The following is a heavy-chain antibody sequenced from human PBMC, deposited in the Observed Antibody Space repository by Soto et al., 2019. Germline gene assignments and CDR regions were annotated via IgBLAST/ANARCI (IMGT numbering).Heavy chain of an antibody. CDR1: RYTFTGYY. CDR2: INPNSGGT. J-gene: IGHJ4*02. V-gene: IGHV1-2*02. D-gene: IGHD6-19*01. Sequence: GASVKVSCKASRYTFTGYYMHWVRQAPEQGLEWMGLINPNSGGTNYAQKFRGRPTMTRDTSISTAYMELSRVRSDDTAVYYCARVLDSRSGWDTWVLANWGQGTLVTVSS. CDR3: ARVLDSRSGWDTWVLAN.